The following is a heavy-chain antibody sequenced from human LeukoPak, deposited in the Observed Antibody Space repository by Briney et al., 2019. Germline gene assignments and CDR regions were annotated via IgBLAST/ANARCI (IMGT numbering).Heavy chain of an antibody. D-gene: IGHD2-2*01. V-gene: IGHV1-69*01. J-gene: IGHJ4*02. CDR1: GGTFSSYA. CDR2: IIPIFGTA. CDR3: ARAPGGYCSSTSCRETDY. Sequence: SVKVSCRASGGTFSSYAISWVRQAPGQGLEWMGGIIPIFGTANYAQKFQGRVTITADESTSTAYMELSSLRSVDTAVYYCARAPGGYCSSTSCRETDYWGQGTLVTVSS.